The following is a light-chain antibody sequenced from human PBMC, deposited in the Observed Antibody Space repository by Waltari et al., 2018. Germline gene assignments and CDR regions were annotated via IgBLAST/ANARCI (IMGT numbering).Light chain of an antibody. J-gene: IGKJ4*01. V-gene: IGKV3-15*01. CDR2: DLS. CDR3: QQYHHWST. Sequence: EIVMTQSPATLPVSPGERGTLSCWASQSIMTNVAWYQQKPGQAPRLLIYDLSTRATGTAASFNSSGSGTDFTLTISSLQSEDFAVYYCQQYHHWSTFGVATKVEI. CDR1: QSIMTN.